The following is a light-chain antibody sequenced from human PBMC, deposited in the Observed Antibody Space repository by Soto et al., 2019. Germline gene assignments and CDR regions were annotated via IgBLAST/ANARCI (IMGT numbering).Light chain of an antibody. Sequence: EIVLTQSPGTLSLSPGDRATLSCRASQSLSVSYIAWYQQRPGQAPRLLIYGTSTRATGIPDRFSGSGSGTDFTLAISRLEPADFAVYYCHQFGDSPQTFGQGTTVEI. J-gene: IGKJ1*01. CDR1: QSLSVSY. CDR3: HQFGDSPQT. V-gene: IGKV3-20*01. CDR2: GTS.